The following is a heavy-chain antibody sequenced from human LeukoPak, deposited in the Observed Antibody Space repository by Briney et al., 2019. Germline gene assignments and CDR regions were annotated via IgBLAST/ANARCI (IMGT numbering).Heavy chain of an antibody. V-gene: IGHV4-31*03. CDR2: IYYSGST. J-gene: IGHJ3*02. CDR3: ARVHRLAPRANDAFDI. CDR1: GGSISSGGYY. Sequence: PSQTLSLTCTVSGGSISSGGYYWSWIRQHPGKGLEWIGYIYYSGSTYYNPSLKSRVTISVDTSKNQFSLKLSSVTAADTAVYYCARVHRLAPRANDAFDIWGQGTMVTVSS.